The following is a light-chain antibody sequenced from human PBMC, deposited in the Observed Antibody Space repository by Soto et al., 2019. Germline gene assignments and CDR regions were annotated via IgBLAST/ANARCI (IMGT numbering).Light chain of an antibody. CDR3: SSYTSSSTRDVV. V-gene: IGLV2-14*01. J-gene: IGLJ2*01. CDR2: DVS. CDR1: SSDVGGYNY. Sequence: QSALTQPASVSGSPGQSITISCTGTSSDVGGYNYVSWYQQHPGKAPKLMIYDVSNRPSGVSNRFSGSKSGNTASLTISGLQADDEADDYCSSYTSSSTRDVVFGGGTKLTVL.